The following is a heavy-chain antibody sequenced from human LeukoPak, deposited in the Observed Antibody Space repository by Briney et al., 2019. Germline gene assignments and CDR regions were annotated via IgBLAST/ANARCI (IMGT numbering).Heavy chain of an antibody. D-gene: IGHD3-3*01. J-gene: IGHJ5*02. CDR3: ARPWSGSYNWFDP. CDR2: ISYDGSNK. V-gene: IGHV3-30*03. Sequence: PGGSLRLSCAASGFTFSSYGMHWVRQVPGKGLEWVAVISYDGSNKYYADSVKGRFTISRDNSKNTLYLQMNSLRAEDTAVYYCARPWSGSYNWFDPWDQGTLVTVSS. CDR1: GFTFSSYG.